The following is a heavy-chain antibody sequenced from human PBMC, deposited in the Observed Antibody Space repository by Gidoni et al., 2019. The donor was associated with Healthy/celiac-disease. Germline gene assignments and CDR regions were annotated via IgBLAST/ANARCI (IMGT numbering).Heavy chain of an antibody. J-gene: IGHJ5*02. CDR2: ISGSGGST. Sequence: EVQLLESGGGLVQPGGSLRLSCAASGFTFSSYAMSGVRQAPGKGLEWVSAISGSGGSTYYSDSVKGRFTISRDNSKNTLYLQMNSLRAEDTAVYYCAKDQGVVPAASNWFDPWGQGTLVTVSS. CDR3: AKDQGVVPAASNWFDP. D-gene: IGHD2-2*01. V-gene: IGHV3-23*01. CDR1: GFTFSSYA.